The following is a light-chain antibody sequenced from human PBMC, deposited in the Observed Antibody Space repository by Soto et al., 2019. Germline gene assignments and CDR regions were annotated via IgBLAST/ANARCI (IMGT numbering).Light chain of an antibody. CDR1: QDLRNY. CDR3: QQYDNLPRT. V-gene: IGKV1-33*01. Sequence: DIQMTQSPSSLSASVGDRVTITCQASQDLRNYLNWYQQKPGKAPKLLIYDASNLETGVPSRFSGSGSGTDFTFTISSLQPEDIATYYCQQYDNLPRTFGGGTKVEIK. J-gene: IGKJ4*01. CDR2: DAS.